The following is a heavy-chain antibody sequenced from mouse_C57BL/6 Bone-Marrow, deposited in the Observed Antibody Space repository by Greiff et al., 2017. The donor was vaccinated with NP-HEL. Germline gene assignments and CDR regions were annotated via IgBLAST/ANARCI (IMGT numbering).Heavy chain of an antibody. CDR1: GYTFTSYW. CDR3: ARERYYGSSPDD. V-gene: IGHV1-64*01. J-gene: IGHJ2*01. Sequence: QVHVKQPGAELVKPGASVTLSCKASGYTFTSYWMHWVKQRPGQGLEWIGMIHPNSGSTNYNEKFKSKATLTVDKSSSTAYMQLSSLTSEDSAVYYCARERYYGSSPDDWGQGTTLTVSS. D-gene: IGHD1-1*01. CDR2: IHPNSGST.